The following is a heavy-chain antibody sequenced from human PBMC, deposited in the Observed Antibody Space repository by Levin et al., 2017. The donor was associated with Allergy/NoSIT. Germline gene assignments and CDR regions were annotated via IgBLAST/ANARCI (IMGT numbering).Heavy chain of an antibody. D-gene: IGHD3-10*01. CDR2: INHSGST. Sequence: SQTLSLTCAVYGGSFSGYYWSWIRQPPGKGLEWIGEINHSGSTNYNPSLKSRVTISVDTSKNQFSLKLSSVTAADTAVYYCAREVVRGFDYWGQGTLVTVSS. V-gene: IGHV4-34*01. J-gene: IGHJ4*02. CDR1: GGSFSGYY. CDR3: AREVVRGFDY.